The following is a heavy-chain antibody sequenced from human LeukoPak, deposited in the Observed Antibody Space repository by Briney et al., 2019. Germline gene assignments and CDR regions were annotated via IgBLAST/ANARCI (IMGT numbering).Heavy chain of an antibody. D-gene: IGHD7-27*01. J-gene: IGHJ4*02. CDR2: IKTDGSLI. CDR3: ARDLNWETY. CDR1: GFTFSSYE. V-gene: IGHV3-7*01. Sequence: PGGSLRLSCAASGFTFSSYEMNWVRQAPGKGLEWVANIKTDGSLIYYVDSVKGRFTISRDNAKNSLYLQMNSLRVEDTAVYYCARDLNWETYWGQGTLVSVSS.